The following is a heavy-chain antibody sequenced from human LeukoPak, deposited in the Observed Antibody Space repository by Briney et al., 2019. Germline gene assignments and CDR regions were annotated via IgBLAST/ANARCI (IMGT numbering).Heavy chain of an antibody. CDR1: GYSFIDYW. D-gene: IGHD3-10*02. V-gene: IGHV5-51*01. Sequence: GESLKIYCQGSGYSFIDYWIGWVRQMPGKGLEWMAVIYPGDSRTRYNPSFQGQVTISADKSINTAYLEWNSLKASDTALYYCACRMFASNWFQPWGQGTLVTVSS. CDR3: ACRMFASNWFQP. J-gene: IGHJ5*02. CDR2: IYPGDSRT.